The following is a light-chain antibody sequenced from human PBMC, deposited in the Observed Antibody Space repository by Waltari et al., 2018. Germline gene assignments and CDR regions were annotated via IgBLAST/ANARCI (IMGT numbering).Light chain of an antibody. J-gene: IGLJ7*01. Sequence: QSVLTQPPSVSAAPGQRVTISCFGGSSNIGTNYVSWYRQFPGTAPKLLIYENTERPSGIPGRFSGSKSGTSATLDITGLQAGDEADYYCGTWDSSLSGAVFGGGTHLTVL. CDR3: GTWDSSLSGAV. CDR2: ENT. V-gene: IGLV1-51*02. CDR1: SSNIGTNY.